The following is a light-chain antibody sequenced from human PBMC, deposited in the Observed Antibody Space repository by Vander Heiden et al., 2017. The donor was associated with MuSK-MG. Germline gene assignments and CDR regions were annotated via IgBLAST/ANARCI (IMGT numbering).Light chain of an antibody. CDR3: RQGLQAPVT. CDR1: QSLLHSNGDSS. CDR2: LGS. Sequence: ILITHSPLSLPVTPGEPASISCRSSQSLLHSNGDSSLSWYLQKPGRSPQLLIYLGSYRASGVPDRFSGSGSGTDFTLKISRVEAEDVGVYYCRQGLQAPVTFGQGTLMEIK. V-gene: IGKV2-28*01. J-gene: IGKJ5*01.